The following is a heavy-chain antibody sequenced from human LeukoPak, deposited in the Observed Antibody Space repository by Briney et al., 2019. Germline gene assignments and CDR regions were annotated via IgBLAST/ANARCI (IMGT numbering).Heavy chain of an antibody. CDR2: ISDSGST. V-gene: IGHV4-30-2*01. CDR3: ARDTARTLYNWFDP. CDR1: GGSISSGGYS. D-gene: IGHD5-18*01. J-gene: IGHJ5*02. Sequence: PSETLSLTCAVSGGSISSGGYSWSWIRQPPGKGLEWIGYISDSGSTYYNPSLKSRVTISVDTSKNQFSLKLSSVTAADTAVYYCARDTARTLYNWFDPWGQGTLVTVSS.